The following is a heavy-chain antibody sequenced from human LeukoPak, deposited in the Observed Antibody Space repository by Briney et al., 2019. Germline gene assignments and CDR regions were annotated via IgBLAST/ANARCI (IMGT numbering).Heavy chain of an antibody. Sequence: GGSLRLSCAASGFTFSDTWMHWVRQAPGEGLVWVSRIRSDGSDTRYAESVKGRFTISRDNTKNSLYLQMSSLRAGDTAVYYCARAMTWGQGTLVSVSS. CDR1: GFTFSDTW. CDR3: ARAMT. J-gene: IGHJ5*02. V-gene: IGHV3-74*01. CDR2: IRSDGSDT.